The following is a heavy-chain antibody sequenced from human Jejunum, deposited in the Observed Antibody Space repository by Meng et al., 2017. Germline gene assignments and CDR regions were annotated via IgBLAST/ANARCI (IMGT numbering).Heavy chain of an antibody. CDR2: FTGTTTTT. Sequence: EVQLVGFGGGLVQPGGSLRLSCAASGFTFSSSSMSWVRQAPGKGLEWVSTFTGTTTTTYYADSVKGRFTISRDNSKNTLYLQMNSLRAEDTAVYYCARLTSLWGQGTLVTVSS. CDR3: ARLTSL. J-gene: IGHJ4*02. V-gene: IGHV3-23*04. CDR1: GFTFSSSS. D-gene: IGHD3-16*01.